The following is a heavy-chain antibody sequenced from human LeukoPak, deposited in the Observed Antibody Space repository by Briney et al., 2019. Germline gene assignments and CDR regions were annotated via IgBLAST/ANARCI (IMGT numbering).Heavy chain of an antibody. CDR3: ARERVAVPGGDY. D-gene: IGHD6-19*01. CDR2: IKQDGREI. J-gene: IGHJ4*02. V-gene: IGHV3-7*04. CDR1: GFTFSDYW. Sequence: GGSLRLSCAASGFTFSDYWMHWVRQVPGKGLEWVANIKQDGREIYYVDSVKGRFTISRDNAKNSVYLQMDSLRAEDTAFYYCARERVAVPGGDYWGQGTLVTVSS.